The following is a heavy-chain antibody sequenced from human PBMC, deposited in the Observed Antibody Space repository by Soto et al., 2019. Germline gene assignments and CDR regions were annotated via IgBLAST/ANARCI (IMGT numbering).Heavy chain of an antibody. J-gene: IGHJ4*02. V-gene: IGHV3-23*01. Sequence: PGGSLRLSCAASGFPFDDYAMSWVRQAPGKGLEWVSLISGSGGGTYYADSVKGRFTISRDNSKNTFYLQMNSLRAEDTAVYYCAKHAAAAAPDYWGQGTLVTVSS. D-gene: IGHD6-13*01. CDR3: AKHAAAAAPDY. CDR2: ISGSGGGT. CDR1: GFPFDDYA.